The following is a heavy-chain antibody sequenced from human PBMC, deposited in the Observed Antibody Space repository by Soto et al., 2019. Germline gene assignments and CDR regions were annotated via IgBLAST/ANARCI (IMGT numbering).Heavy chain of an antibody. CDR2: TYYRSKWYN. CDR3: VSGGKVAATFNSFDP. V-gene: IGHV6-1*01. D-gene: IGHD6-13*01. CDR1: GDSVSSNSAA. J-gene: IGHJ5*02. Sequence: SQTLSLTCAISGDSVSSNSAAWNWIRQSPSRGLEWLGRTYYRSKWYNDYAVSVKSRITINPDTSKNQFSLHLNSVTPEDTAVYYCVSGGKVAATFNSFDPWGQGTLVTVSS.